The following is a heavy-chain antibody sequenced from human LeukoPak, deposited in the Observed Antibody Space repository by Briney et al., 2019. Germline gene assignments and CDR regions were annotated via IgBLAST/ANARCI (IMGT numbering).Heavy chain of an antibody. CDR3: ARELRYFDWSFDY. CDR1: GGTFSSYA. CDR2: IIPILGIA. Sequence: GASVKVSCKASGGTFSSYAISWVRQAPGRGLEWMGRIIPILGIANYAQKFQGRVTITADKSTSTAYMELSSLRSADTAVYYCARELRYFDWSFDYWGQGTLVTVSS. J-gene: IGHJ4*02. D-gene: IGHD3-9*01. V-gene: IGHV1-69*04.